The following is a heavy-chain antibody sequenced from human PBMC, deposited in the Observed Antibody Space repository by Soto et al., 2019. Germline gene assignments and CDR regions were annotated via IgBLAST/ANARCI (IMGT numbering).Heavy chain of an antibody. V-gene: IGHV1-69*01. Sequence: QVQLVQSGAEVKKPGSSVKVSCKASGGTFSSYAISWVRQAPGQGLEWMGGIIPIFGTANYAQKSQGRATITAEESTSTAYMELGSMRAEETAVYYCARHQRASSSWSRCDHGGQGSLVAVSS. CDR2: IIPIFGTA. CDR3: ARHQRASSSWSRCDH. J-gene: IGHJ4*02. CDR1: GGTFSSYA. D-gene: IGHD6-13*01.